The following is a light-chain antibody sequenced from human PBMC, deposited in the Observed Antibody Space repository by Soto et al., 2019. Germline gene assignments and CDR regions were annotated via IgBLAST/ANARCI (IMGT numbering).Light chain of an antibody. CDR1: SSNIGSNY. CDR3: AARDDSLSGVA. Sequence: QSVLTQPPLASRTPGQRVTISCSESSSNIGSNYVYWYQQLPGTAPKLLIYRNNQRPSGVPDRFSGSKSGTSASLAISGLRSEDEANYYCAARDDSLSGVAFGGGTKVTVL. CDR2: RNN. J-gene: IGLJ2*01. V-gene: IGLV1-47*01.